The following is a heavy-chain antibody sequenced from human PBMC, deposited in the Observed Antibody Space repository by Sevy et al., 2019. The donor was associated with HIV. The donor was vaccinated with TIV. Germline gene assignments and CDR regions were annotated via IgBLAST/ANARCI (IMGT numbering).Heavy chain of an antibody. J-gene: IGHJ4*02. CDR2: ISYDGSNK. CDR1: GFTFSSYG. V-gene: IGHV3-30*18. CDR3: AKDRERLTMISVVIDR. Sequence: GGSLRLSCAASGFTFSSYGMHWVRQAPGKGLEWVAVISYDGSNKYYADSVKGRFTISRDNSKNTLYLQMNSLRADDTAVYYCAKDRERLTMISVVIDRWGQGTLVTVSS. D-gene: IGHD3-22*01.